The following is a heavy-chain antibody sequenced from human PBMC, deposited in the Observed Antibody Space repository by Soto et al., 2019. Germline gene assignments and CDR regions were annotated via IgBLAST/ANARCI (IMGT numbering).Heavy chain of an antibody. V-gene: IGHV3-23*01. D-gene: IGHD2-15*01. CDR1: GFTVSTYA. CDR2: ISGSGGST. Sequence: GGSLRLSCAASGFTVSTYAMSWVRQAPGKGLEWVSAISGSGGSTYYADSVKGRFTISRDNSKNTLYLQMNSMRAEDTAVYYCANISPGSCSGRTCYRNWFDTWGQGTLVTVSS. CDR3: ANISPGSCSGRTCYRNWFDT. J-gene: IGHJ5*02.